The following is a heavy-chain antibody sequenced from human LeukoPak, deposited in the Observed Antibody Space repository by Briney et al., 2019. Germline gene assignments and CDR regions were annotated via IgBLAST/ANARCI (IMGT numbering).Heavy chain of an antibody. D-gene: IGHD3-22*01. CDR2: INWNGGST. Sequence: GGSLRLSCAASGFTFDDYGMSWVRQAPGKGLEWVSGINWNGGSTGYADSVKGRFTISRDNAKNSLYLQMNSPRAEDTALYYCARDTSYYYDSSGYYYWGQGTLVTVSS. CDR1: GFTFDDYG. CDR3: ARDTSYYYDSSGYYY. J-gene: IGHJ4*02. V-gene: IGHV3-20*04.